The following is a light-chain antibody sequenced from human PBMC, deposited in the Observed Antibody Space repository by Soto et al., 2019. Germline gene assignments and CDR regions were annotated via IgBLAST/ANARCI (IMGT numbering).Light chain of an antibody. CDR2: GAS. CDR3: QQYNSYSPLT. Sequence: EIVLTQSPGTLSLSPGERATLSCRASQSVTSNYLAWYQQKPGQAPRLLFFGASIRATGIPDRFSGSGSGTDFTLTISRLEPEDFAVYYCQQYNSYSPLTFGGGTKVDIK. V-gene: IGKV3-20*01. CDR1: QSVTSNY. J-gene: IGKJ4*01.